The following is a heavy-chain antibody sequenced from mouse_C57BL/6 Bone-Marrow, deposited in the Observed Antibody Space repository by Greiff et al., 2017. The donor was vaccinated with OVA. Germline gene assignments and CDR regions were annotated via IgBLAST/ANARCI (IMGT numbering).Heavy chain of an antibody. CDR2: IYPGSGST. CDR1: GYTFTSYW. D-gene: IGHD3-3*01. J-gene: IGHJ2*01. V-gene: IGHV1-55*01. Sequence: VQLQQPGAELVKPGASVKMSCKASGYTFTSYWITWVKQRPGQGLEWIGDIYPGSGSTNYNEKFKSKATLTVDTSSSTAYMQLSSLTSEDSAVYYCARCGRGTVLVYFDYWGQGTTLTVSS. CDR3: ARCGRGTVLVYFDY.